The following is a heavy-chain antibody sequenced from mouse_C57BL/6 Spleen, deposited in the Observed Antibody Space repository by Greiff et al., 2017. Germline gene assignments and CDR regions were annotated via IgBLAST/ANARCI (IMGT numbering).Heavy chain of an antibody. D-gene: IGHD3-1*01. J-gene: IGHJ2*01. CDR1: GYSITSGYD. V-gene: IGHV3-1*01. CDR2: ISYSGST. CDR3: ARERDAGCDY. Sequence: VQLKQSGPGMVKPSQSLSLTCTVTGYSITSGYDWHWIRHFPGNKLEWMGYISYSGSTNYNPSLKSRISITHDTSKNHFFLKLNSVTTEDTATYYCARERDAGCDYWGQGTTLTVSS.